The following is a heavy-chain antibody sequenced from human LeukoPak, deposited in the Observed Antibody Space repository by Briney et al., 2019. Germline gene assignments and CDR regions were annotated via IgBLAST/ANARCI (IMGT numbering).Heavy chain of an antibody. V-gene: IGHV3-30*02. J-gene: IGHJ4*02. D-gene: IGHD6-19*01. Sequence: GGSLRLSCAASGFTFSSYGMHWVRQAPGKGLEWVAFIRYDGSNKYYADSVKGRFTISRDNSKNTLYLQMNSLRAEDTAVYYSAKASSGCIDYWGQGTLVTVSS. CDR1: GFTFSSYG. CDR2: IRYDGSNK. CDR3: AKASSGCIDY.